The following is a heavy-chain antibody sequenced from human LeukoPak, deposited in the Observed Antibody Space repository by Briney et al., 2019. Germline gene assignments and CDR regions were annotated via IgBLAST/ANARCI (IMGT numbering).Heavy chain of an antibody. J-gene: IGHJ6*03. CDR2: ITSSGTYI. D-gene: IGHD1-26*01. CDR1: GFTFSNYN. V-gene: IGHV3-21*01. Sequence: PGGSLRLSCAASGFTFSNYNMNWDRQAPGKAMDWVSSITSSGTYIFYADSVKGRFTISRDNAKNSLYLQMDSLGPEDTAVYYCARDPYSGNYGNDYYYYMDVWGKGTTVTISS. CDR3: ARDPYSGNYGNDYYYYMDV.